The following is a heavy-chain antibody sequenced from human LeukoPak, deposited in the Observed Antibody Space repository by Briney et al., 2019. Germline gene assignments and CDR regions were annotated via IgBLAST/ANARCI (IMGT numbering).Heavy chain of an antibody. V-gene: IGHV4-39*07. D-gene: IGHD3-10*01. J-gene: IGHJ3*02. CDR3: ARGLGSGSQAFDI. CDR2: IYYSGST. Sequence: SETLSLTCTVSGGSISSSSYYWGWIRQPPGKGLEWIGSIYYSGSTYYNPSLKSRVTISVDTSKNQFSLKLSSVTAADTAVYYCARGLGSGSQAFDIWGQGTMVTVSS. CDR1: GGSISSSSYY.